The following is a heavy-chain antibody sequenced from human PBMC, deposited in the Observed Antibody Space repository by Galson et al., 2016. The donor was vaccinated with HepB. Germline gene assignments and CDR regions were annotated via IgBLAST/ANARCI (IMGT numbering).Heavy chain of an antibody. J-gene: IGHJ4*02. D-gene: IGHD1-26*01. Sequence: ETLSLTCTVSGGSISNYYWSWLRQAPGKGLECIYYSGSTDYNPSLKSRVTISVDTSKNQFSLKLSSVTAADTAVYYCARVEVGAEYYFDHWGQGTLVTVSS. CDR2: YYSGST. CDR1: GGSISNYY. V-gene: IGHV4-59*01. CDR3: ARVEVGAEYYFDH.